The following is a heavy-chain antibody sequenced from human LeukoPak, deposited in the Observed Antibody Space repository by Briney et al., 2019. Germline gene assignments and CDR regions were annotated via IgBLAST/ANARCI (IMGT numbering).Heavy chain of an antibody. CDR3: ARDAVDTANAV. CDR2: INSDGSIT. J-gene: IGHJ6*02. V-gene: IGHV3-74*01. CDR1: GFTFTTYW. Sequence: GGSLRLSCAASGFTFTTYWMHWVRQAPGKGLVWVSHINSDGSITSYADSVKGRFTISRDNAKNTLYLQMNSLRAEDTTVYYCARDAVDTANAVWGQGTTVTVSS. D-gene: IGHD5-18*01.